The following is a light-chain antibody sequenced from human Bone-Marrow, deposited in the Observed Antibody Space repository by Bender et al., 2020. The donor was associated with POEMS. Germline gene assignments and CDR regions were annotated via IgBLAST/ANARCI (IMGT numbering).Light chain of an antibody. CDR1: SSDVGSYNV. CDR2: EVS. J-gene: IGLJ2*01. Sequence: QSALTQPASVSGSPGQSITISCTGTSSDVGSYNVVTWYQQHPGKAPKLMIYEVSKRPSGISNRFSGSKSDNTASLTISGLQADDEADYYCSSYTSSTTLVFGGGTKVTVL. V-gene: IGLV2-14*02. CDR3: SSYTSSTTLV.